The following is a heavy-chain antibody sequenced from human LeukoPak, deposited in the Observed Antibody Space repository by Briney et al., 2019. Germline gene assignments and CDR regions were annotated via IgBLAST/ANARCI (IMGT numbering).Heavy chain of an antibody. CDR1: GFTVSSNY. J-gene: IGHJ3*02. V-gene: IGHV3-53*01. CDR2: IYSGGST. Sequence: PGGSLRLSCAASGFTVSSNYMSWVRQAPGKGLEWVSVIYSGGSTYYADSVKGRFTISRDNSKNTLYLQMNSLRAEDTAVYYCASRWAVRGARGSEAFDIWGQGTMVTVSS. CDR3: ASRWAVRGARGSEAFDI. D-gene: IGHD3-10*01.